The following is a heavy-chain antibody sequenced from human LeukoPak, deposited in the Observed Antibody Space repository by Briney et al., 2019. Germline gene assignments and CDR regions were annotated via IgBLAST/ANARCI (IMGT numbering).Heavy chain of an antibody. V-gene: IGHV3-48*01. CDR1: GFTFSSYE. J-gene: IGHJ3*02. CDR2: ISSSSSTI. Sequence: GGSLRLSCAASGFTFSSYEMNWVRQAPGKGLEWVSYISSSSSTIYYADSVKGRFTISRDNAKNSLYLQMNSLRAEDTAVYYCARGQGESYYYDSSGYGDAFDIWGQETMVTVSS. CDR3: ARGQGESYYYDSSGYGDAFDI. D-gene: IGHD3-22*01.